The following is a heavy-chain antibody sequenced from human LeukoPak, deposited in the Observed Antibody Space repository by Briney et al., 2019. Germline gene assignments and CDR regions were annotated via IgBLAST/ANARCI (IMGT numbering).Heavy chain of an antibody. CDR1: GFTFSHYF. CDR2: LNQDGSVQ. D-gene: IGHD2-8*01. V-gene: IGHV3-7*01. CDR3: ARDHNVADV. Sequence: GGSLRLSCVGSGFTFSHYFMTWYCQAPGKGLEWVANLNQDGSVQLYGDSVRGRFIISRDNAKNSVYIQMNSLRVEDTAKYYCARDHNVADVWGQGTMVTVSS. J-gene: IGHJ3*01.